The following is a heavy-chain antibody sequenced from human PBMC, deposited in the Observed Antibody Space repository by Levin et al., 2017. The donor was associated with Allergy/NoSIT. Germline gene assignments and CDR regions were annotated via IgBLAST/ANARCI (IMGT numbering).Heavy chain of an antibody. CDR1: GYSFTSNW. D-gene: IGHD3-10*01. CDR3: ARTTWFGELSYALDV. CDR2: IYPGDSDT. Sequence: AASVKVSCKGSGYSFTSNWIGWVRQMPGKGLEWMGIIYPGDSDTRYSPSFQGQITISADKSISTAYLQWSNLKASDTAMYYCARTTWFGELSYALDVWGQGTTVTVSS. V-gene: IGHV5-51*01. J-gene: IGHJ6*02.